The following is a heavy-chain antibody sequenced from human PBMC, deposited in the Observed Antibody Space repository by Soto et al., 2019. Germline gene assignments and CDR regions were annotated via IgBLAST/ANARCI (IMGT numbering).Heavy chain of an antibody. D-gene: IGHD6-19*01. CDR3: AREKWLVRRNDPFDI. CDR2: INPNGGST. CDR1: GYTFINYY. J-gene: IGHJ3*02. Sequence: GASVKVSCKAAGYTFINYYMHWLRQAPGQGLEWMGIINPNGGSTTYAQKFQGRVTLTRDTSTNTVNMELSSLRSEDTAVYYCAREKWLVRRNDPFDIWGQGTMVTVS. V-gene: IGHV1-46*01.